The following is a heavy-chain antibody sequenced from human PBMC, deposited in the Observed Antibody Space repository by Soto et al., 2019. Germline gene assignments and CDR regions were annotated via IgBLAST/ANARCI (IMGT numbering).Heavy chain of an antibody. Sequence: WASVKVSCKASGGTFSSYAISWVRQAPGQGLEWMGGIIPIFGTANYAQKFQGRVTITADESTSPAYMELSSLRSEDTAVYYCARGAVDATNYFYFSGMDVWVQGTTVTVSS. CDR2: IIPIFGTA. J-gene: IGHJ6*02. CDR1: GGTFSSYA. D-gene: IGHD1-1*01. CDR3: ARGAVDATNYFYFSGMDV. V-gene: IGHV1-69*13.